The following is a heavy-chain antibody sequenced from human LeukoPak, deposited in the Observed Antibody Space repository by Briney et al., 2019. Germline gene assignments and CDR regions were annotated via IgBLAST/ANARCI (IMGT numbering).Heavy chain of an antibody. Sequence: SQTLSLTCTVSGGSISSGGYYWSWIRQPPGEGLEWIGYIYHSGSTYYNPSLKSRVTISVDRSKNQFSLKLSSVTAADTAVYYCARGARPVTLGGDYWGQGTLVTVSS. D-gene: IGHD4/OR15-4a*01. CDR1: GGSISSGGYY. V-gene: IGHV4-30-2*01. CDR3: ARGARPVTLGGDY. CDR2: IYHSGST. J-gene: IGHJ4*02.